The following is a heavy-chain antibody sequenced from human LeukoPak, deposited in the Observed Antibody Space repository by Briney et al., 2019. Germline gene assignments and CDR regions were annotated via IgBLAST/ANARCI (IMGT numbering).Heavy chain of an antibody. J-gene: IGHJ5*02. CDR3: ARQMGWFGELFFWFDP. V-gene: IGHV4-61*02. D-gene: IGHD3-10*01. CDR1: GGSISSGSYY. CDR2: IYTSGST. Sequence: SETLSLTCTVSGGSISSGSYYWSWIRQPAGKGLEWIGRIYTSGSTNYNPSLKSRVTMSVDTSKNQFSLKLSSVTAADTAVYYCARQMGWFGELFFWFDPWGQGTLVTVSS.